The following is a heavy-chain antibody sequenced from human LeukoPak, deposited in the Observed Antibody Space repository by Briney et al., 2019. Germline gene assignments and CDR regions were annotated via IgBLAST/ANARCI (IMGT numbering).Heavy chain of an antibody. D-gene: IGHD4-17*01. V-gene: IGHV4-4*07. CDR2: LHTSGST. CDR3: ARDFGYGDYFFDD. Sequence: PSETLSLTCTVSGGSISSYYGSWIRQPAGEGLEWGGRLHTSGSTHYNPSLKRRVTMSVDTSKNQFSLKLSSVTAADTAVYYCARDFGYGDYFFDDWGQGTLVTVSS. CDR1: GGSISSYY. J-gene: IGHJ4*02.